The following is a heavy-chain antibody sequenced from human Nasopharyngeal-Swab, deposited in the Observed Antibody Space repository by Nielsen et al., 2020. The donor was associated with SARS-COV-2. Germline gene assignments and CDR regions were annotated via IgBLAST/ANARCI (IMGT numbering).Heavy chain of an antibody. CDR2: ISRTSST. D-gene: IGHD2-21*01. V-gene: IGHV3-23*01. CDR1: GFTFSSYA. J-gene: IGHJ3*02. Sequence: EYLKIYCEASGFTFSSYAMNWVRQAPGKGMEWVSAISRTSSTYYADYVQGRFTVSRDNSKNPLYLQMNSLRAEDTAVYYFAKDIFGWTFDIWGQGTMVTVSS. CDR3: AKDIFGWTFDI.